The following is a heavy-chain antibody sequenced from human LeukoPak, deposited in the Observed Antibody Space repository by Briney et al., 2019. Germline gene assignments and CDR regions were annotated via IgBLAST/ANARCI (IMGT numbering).Heavy chain of an antibody. CDR1: GFNFDSYA. J-gene: IGHJ6*03. D-gene: IGHD6-19*01. CDR2: ISGSGGST. CDR3: ARGADYYYYMDV. Sequence: GGSLRLSCAASGFNFDSYAMSWVRQAPGKGLEWVSAISGSGGSTYYADSVKGRFTISRDNSKNTLYLQMNSLRAEDTAVYYCARGADYYYYMDVWGKGTTVTIS. V-gene: IGHV3-23*01.